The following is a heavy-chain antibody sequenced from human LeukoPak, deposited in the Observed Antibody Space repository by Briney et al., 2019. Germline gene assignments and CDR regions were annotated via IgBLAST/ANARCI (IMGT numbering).Heavy chain of an antibody. CDR3: AREGDDIVVVPAAIGRRYNWFDP. CDR2: ISAYNGNT. Sequence: ASVKVSCKASGYTFTSYGISWVRQAPGQGLEWMGWISAYNGNTNYAQKLQGRVTMTTDTSTSTAYMELRSLRSDDTAVYYCAREGDDIVVVPAAIGRRYNWFDPWGQGTLVAVSS. CDR1: GYTFTSYG. D-gene: IGHD2-2*01. J-gene: IGHJ5*02. V-gene: IGHV1-18*01.